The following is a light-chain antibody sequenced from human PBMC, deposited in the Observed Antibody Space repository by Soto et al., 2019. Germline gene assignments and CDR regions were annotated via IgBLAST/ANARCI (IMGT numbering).Light chain of an antibody. CDR3: HQRSSWPRGT. Sequence: IFLTQSPPPRSFSPGERATLSWRASQSVSSYLAWYQQKPGQGPRLLIYDASNRATGVSARFSGSGYGTDFTLTISSLEPDDFAVYYCHQRSSWPRGTFGQGTKVDNK. CDR2: DAS. J-gene: IGKJ1*01. CDR1: QSVSSY. V-gene: IGKV3-11*01.